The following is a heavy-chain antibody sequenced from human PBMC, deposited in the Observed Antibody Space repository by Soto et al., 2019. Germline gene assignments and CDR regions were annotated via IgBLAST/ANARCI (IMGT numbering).Heavy chain of an antibody. V-gene: IGHV3-30-3*01. D-gene: IGHD3-22*01. Sequence: GGSLRLSCAASGFTFSSYAMHWVRQAPGKGLEWVAVISYDGSNKYYADSVKGRFTISRDNSKNTLYLQMNSLRAEDTAVYYCARVDYYDSSGSFDYWGQGTLVTVSS. CDR1: GFTFSSYA. J-gene: IGHJ4*02. CDR3: ARVDYYDSSGSFDY. CDR2: ISYDGSNK.